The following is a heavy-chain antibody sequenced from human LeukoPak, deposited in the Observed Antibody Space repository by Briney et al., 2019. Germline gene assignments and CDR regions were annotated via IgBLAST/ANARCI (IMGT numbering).Heavy chain of an antibody. CDR2: MYYSGST. D-gene: IGHD1-26*01. CDR3: ARGIIVGATWGENYNCFDP. J-gene: IGHJ5*02. V-gene: IGHV4-59*01. Sequence: MPSETLSLTCTVSGDSISSYYWSWIRQPPGKGLEWIGYMYYSGSTNYNPSLKSRVTISVDTSKNQFSLKLSSVTAADTAVYYCARGIIVGATWGENYNCFDPWGQGTLVTVSS. CDR1: GDSISSYY.